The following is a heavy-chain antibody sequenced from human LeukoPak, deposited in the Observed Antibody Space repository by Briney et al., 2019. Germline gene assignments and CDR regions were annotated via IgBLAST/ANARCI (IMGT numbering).Heavy chain of an antibody. CDR3: ARVGGYYDSSGYYYYYYYYMDV. J-gene: IGHJ6*03. Sequence: PSETLSLTCAVYGGSFSGYYWSWIRQPPGKGLEWIGEINHSGSTNYNPSLKSRVTISVDTSKNQFSLKLSSVTAADTAVYYCARVGGYYDSSGYYYYYYYYMDVWGKGTTVTVSS. CDR2: INHSGST. V-gene: IGHV4-34*01. D-gene: IGHD3-22*01. CDR1: GGSFSGYY.